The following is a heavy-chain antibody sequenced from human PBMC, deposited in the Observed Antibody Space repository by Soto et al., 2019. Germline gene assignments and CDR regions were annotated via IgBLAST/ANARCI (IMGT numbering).Heavy chain of an antibody. Sequence: SETLSLTCSVAGVSISGYYWTWIRQTAGKGLEWIGRMYISGSTNYNPSLKSRATMSIDTSKNYFSLKLRSVTAADTAVYYCASDQINQNVFDFWGQGAMVTVSS. V-gene: IGHV4-4*07. CDR2: MYISGST. CDR3: ASDQINQNVFDF. J-gene: IGHJ3*01. CDR1: GVSISGYY.